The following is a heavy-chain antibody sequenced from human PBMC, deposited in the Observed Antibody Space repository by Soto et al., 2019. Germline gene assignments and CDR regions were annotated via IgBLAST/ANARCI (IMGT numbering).Heavy chain of an antibody. D-gene: IGHD4-17*01. CDR3: AREPFPHGWFDP. CDR2: IYYSGST. Sequence: SETLSLTCTVSGGSISSGGYYWSWIRQHPGKGLEWIGYIYYSGSTYYNPSLKSRVTISVDTSKNQFSLKLSSVTAADTAVYYCAREPFPHGWFDPWGQGTLVTVSS. V-gene: IGHV4-31*03. J-gene: IGHJ5*02. CDR1: GGSISSGGYY.